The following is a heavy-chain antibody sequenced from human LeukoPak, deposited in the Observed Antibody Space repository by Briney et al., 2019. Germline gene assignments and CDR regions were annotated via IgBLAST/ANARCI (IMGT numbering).Heavy chain of an antibody. CDR3: ARFRSSGYQSNDAFDI. CDR1: GGSISSGGYY. CDR2: IYYSGST. J-gene: IGHJ3*02. V-gene: IGHV4-31*03. Sequence: SETLSLTCTVSGGSISSGGYYWRWIRQHPGKGLEWIGYIYYSGSTYYNPSLKSRVTISVDTSKNQFSLKLSSVTAADTAVYYCARFRSSGYQSNDAFDIWGQGTMVTVSS. D-gene: IGHD3-22*01.